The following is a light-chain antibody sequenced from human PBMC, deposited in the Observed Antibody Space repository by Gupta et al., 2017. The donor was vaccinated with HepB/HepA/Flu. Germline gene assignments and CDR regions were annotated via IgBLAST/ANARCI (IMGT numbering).Light chain of an antibody. J-gene: IGLJ2*01. CDR3: QVWDSSSDNVV. V-gene: IGLV3-21*03. Sequence: FVLTLPHSWSVAPVKTARITCGGNNIGSTSVHWYQQKPGQAPVLFVYDDSDRPSGIPERFSGSNSGNTATVTSSRVEAGDEADYYCQVWDSSSDNVVFGGGTKLTVL. CDR2: DDS. CDR1: NIGSTS.